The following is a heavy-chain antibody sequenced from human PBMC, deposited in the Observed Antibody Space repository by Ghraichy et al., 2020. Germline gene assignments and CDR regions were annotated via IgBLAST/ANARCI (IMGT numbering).Heavy chain of an antibody. V-gene: IGHV4-30-2*01. D-gene: IGHD3-22*01. CDR3: ARAPYDDDGFYDDGFHI. J-gene: IGHJ3*02. CDR1: NGSINSGSFS. Sequence: SQTLSLTCAVSNGSINSGSFSWSWIRQPPGKGLEWIGYIYHSGTTYYNPSLKSRVTVSLDDSKNQFSLRLNSVTAADTAVYYCARAPYDDDGFYDDGFHIWGQGTMFTVSS. CDR2: IYHSGTT.